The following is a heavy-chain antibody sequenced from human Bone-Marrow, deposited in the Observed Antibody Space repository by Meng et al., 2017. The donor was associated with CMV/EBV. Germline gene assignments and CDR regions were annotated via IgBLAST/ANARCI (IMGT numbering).Heavy chain of an antibody. V-gene: IGHV3-74*02. Sequence: EVQLVESGGGLVQLGGCLRLSCVASGFTFSSYWMYWVRQAPGKGLVWVSRIDNDGNRISYADSVKGRFTISRDNAKNTVYLQMNSLRVEDTALYYCIRGGYYDAFDPWGQGTLVTVSS. CDR3: IRGGYYDAFDP. CDR2: IDNDGNRI. J-gene: IGHJ5*02. CDR1: GFTFSSYW. D-gene: IGHD3-22*01.